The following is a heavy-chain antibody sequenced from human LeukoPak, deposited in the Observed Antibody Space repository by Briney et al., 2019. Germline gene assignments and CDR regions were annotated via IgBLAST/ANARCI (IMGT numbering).Heavy chain of an antibody. Sequence: PGGSLRLSCAASGFTVSSNCMSWVRQAPGKGLEWVSVIYSGGSTYYADSVKGRFTISRDNPKNTLYLQMNSLRAEDTAVYYCARIAAAGAFDIWGQGTMVTVSS. CDR3: ARIAAAGAFDI. D-gene: IGHD6-13*01. CDR2: IYSGGST. V-gene: IGHV3-53*01. J-gene: IGHJ3*02. CDR1: GFTVSSNC.